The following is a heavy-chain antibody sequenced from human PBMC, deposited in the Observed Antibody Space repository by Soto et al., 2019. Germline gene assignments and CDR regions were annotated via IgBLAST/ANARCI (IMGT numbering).Heavy chain of an antibody. D-gene: IGHD2-21*02. CDR2: VYHTGDT. CDR1: GGTVASSHW. J-gene: IGHJ5*02. V-gene: IGHV4-4*02. Sequence: SETLSLTCGVSGGTVASSHWWSWVRQSPSRGLEWIGNVYHTGDTNFNPSLQSRVTFSVDKSNNQFSLRLTSLTAADTAVYFCAREIVTAGGNNYFDPWGPGTLGTVSA. CDR3: AREIVTAGGNNYFDP.